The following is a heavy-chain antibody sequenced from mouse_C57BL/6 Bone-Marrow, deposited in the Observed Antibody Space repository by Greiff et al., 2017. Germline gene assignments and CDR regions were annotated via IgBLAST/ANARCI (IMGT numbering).Heavy chain of an antibody. D-gene: IGHD1-1*01. J-gene: IGHJ2*01. Sequence: VQLQQSGAELVRPGASVKLSCTASGYNIKDDYMHWVKQRPEQGLEWIGWIDPENGDTDYASKFQGKATITADTSSNTAYLQLSSLTSEDTAVYYCTTPFCYYGSRRFDYWGQGTTLTVSS. CDR2: IDPENGDT. CDR1: GYNIKDDY. CDR3: TTPFCYYGSRRFDY. V-gene: IGHV14-4*01.